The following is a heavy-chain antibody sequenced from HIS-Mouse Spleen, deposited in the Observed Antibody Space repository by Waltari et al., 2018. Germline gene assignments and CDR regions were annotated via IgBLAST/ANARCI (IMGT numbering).Heavy chain of an antibody. CDR1: GGSISRSSYY. CDR2: IYYSGST. D-gene: IGHD6-13*01. V-gene: IGHV4-39*07. CDR3: AREIPYSSSWYDWYFDL. J-gene: IGHJ2*01. Sequence: QLQLPESGPGLVKPSETLSLPCTVPGGSISRSSYYRGWIRQPPGKGLEWIGSIYYSGSTYYNPSLKSRVTISVDTSKNQFSLKLSSVTAADTAVYYCAREIPYSSSWYDWYFDLWGRGTLVTVSS.